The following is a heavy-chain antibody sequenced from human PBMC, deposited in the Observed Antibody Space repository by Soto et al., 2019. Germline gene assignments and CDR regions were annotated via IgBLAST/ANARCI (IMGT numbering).Heavy chain of an antibody. CDR2: IIPILGIA. D-gene: IGHD3-10*01. Sequence: ASVKVSCKASGGTFGIYTIIWVRQAPGQGLEWMGRIIPILGIANYAQKFQGRVTITADKSTSTAYMELSSLRSEDTAVYYCARDYYGSGSYYRGTHYYYYYGMDVWGQGTTVTVSS. J-gene: IGHJ6*02. CDR3: ARDYYGSGSYYRGTHYYYYYGMDV. V-gene: IGHV1-69*04. CDR1: GGTFGIYT.